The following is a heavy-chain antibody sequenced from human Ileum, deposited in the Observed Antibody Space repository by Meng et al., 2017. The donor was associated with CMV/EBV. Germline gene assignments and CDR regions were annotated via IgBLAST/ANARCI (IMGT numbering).Heavy chain of an antibody. V-gene: IGHV4-39*07. J-gene: IGHJ5*02. CDR3: VRQFWSGGNGWFDL. Sequence: QLDRQESGPGLVTPSETLSVTCTVSGGSISSSTYYWGYIRHPPGKGLEWIGSIYKSGSTYYNPSLKSRVTISVDTSKNQFSLKLNSVTAADTAVYYCVRQFWSGGNGWFDLWGQGTLVTVSS. CDR1: GGSISSSTYY. D-gene: IGHD3-3*02. CDR2: IYKSGST.